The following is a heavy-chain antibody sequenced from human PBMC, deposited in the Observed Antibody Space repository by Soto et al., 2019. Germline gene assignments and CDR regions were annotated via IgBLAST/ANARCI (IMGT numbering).Heavy chain of an antibody. CDR2: ISYDGSIK. V-gene: IGHV3-30-3*01. CDR1: GFTFSSYA. CDR3: ARDIPASHSSGWLNAMDV. D-gene: IGHD6-19*01. Sequence: QVQLVESGGGVVQPGRSLRLSCAASGFTFSSYAIHWVRQAPGKGLEWVAVISYDGSIKYYADSVKGQLTISRVNSKNQMHLQMNGLRAHDTAVYYCARDIPASHSSGWLNAMDVWSQETTVTVSS. J-gene: IGHJ6*02.